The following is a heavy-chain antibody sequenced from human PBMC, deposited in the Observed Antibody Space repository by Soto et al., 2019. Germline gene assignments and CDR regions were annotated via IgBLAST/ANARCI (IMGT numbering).Heavy chain of an antibody. CDR2: ISSSSSYT. V-gene: IGHV3-11*06. D-gene: IGHD3-22*01. J-gene: IGHJ5*02. Sequence: PGGSLRLSCAASGFTFSDYYMSWIRQAPGKGLEWVSYISSSSSYTNYADSVKGRFTISRDNAKNSLYLQMNSLRAEDTAVYYCARDKGMTYYYDSSGYDIPNWFDPWGQGTLVTVSS. CDR3: ARDKGMTYYYDSSGYDIPNWFDP. CDR1: GFTFSDYY.